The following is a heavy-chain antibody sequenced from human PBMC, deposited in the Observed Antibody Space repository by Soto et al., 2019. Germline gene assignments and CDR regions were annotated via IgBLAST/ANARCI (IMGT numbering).Heavy chain of an antibody. J-gene: IGHJ4*02. CDR2: ISSSSSYI. V-gene: IGHV3-21*01. CDR3: ARDNGYCSCGSCYSPSYYFDY. Sequence: GGSLRLSCAASGFTFSSYSMNWVRQAPGKGLEWVSSISSSSSYIYYADSVKGRFTISRDNAKNSLYLQMNSLRAEDTAVYYCARDNGYCSCGSCYSPSYYFDYWGRGTLVTVSS. CDR1: GFTFSSYS. D-gene: IGHD2-15*01.